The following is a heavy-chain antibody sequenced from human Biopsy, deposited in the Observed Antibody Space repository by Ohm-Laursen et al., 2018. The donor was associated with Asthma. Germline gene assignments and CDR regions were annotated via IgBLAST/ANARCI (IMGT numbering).Heavy chain of an antibody. CDR1: GFAVSRDH. D-gene: IGHD4-23*01. V-gene: IGHV3-53*01. CDR3: ARAYGGSFFSGSFDI. Sequence: LSLTCAASGFAVSRDHMFWVRQAPGKGLEWVSVIYSGGTSHTADSVRGRFTISRDNSKNTLSLQMNSLRAEDTAVYYCARAYGGSFFSGSFDIWGQGAMVTVSS. J-gene: IGHJ3*02. CDR2: IYSGGTS.